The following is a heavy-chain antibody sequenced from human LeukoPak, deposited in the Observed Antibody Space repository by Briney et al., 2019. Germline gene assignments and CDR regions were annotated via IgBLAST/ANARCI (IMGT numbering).Heavy chain of an antibody. J-gene: IGHJ4*02. Sequence: SETLSLTCTVSGGSISSSSYYWGWIRQPPGKGLEWIGSIYYSGNIYYNPSLKSRVTIFVDTSKNQFSLKLSSVTAADTAVYYCQSRYLEWLLDYWGQGTLVTVSS. V-gene: IGHV4-39*01. CDR3: QSRYLEWLLDY. D-gene: IGHD3-3*01. CDR2: IYYSGNI. CDR1: GGSISSSSYY.